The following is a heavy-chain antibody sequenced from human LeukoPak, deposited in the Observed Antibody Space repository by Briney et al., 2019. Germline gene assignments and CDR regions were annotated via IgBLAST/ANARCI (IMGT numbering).Heavy chain of an antibody. J-gene: IGHJ4*02. CDR1: GYTFTSNP. D-gene: IGHD3/OR15-3a*01. V-gene: IGHV1-3*01. CDR3: ARWGLAEFDY. Sequence: ASVKVSCKASGYTFTSNPVHCVRQAPGQRLEWMGWINSANGHRQYSQKFQGRVTITTDTSASTAYMEVTSLTSEDTAVYYCARWGLAEFDYWGQGTLVTVSS. CDR2: INSANGHR.